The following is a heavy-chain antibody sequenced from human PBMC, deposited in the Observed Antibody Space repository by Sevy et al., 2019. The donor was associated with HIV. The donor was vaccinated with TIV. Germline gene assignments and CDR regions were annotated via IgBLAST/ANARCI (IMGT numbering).Heavy chain of an antibody. CDR3: AKSYFGSGTSYGMDL. D-gene: IGHD3-10*01. Sequence: GGSLRLSCAVSGFTFRNFWMSWVRQAPGKGLEWVANIRQGGGEKYYVDSVRGRFTISRDNAKNSLFLQLNSLRADDTAIYYCAKSYFGSGTSYGMDLWGRGTTVTVSS. CDR2: IRQGGGEK. V-gene: IGHV3-7*01. CDR1: GFTFRNFW. J-gene: IGHJ6*02.